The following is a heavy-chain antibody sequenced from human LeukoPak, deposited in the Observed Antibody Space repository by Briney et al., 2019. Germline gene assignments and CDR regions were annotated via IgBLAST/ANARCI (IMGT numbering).Heavy chain of an antibody. J-gene: IGHJ4*02. CDR1: GFTVSSNY. V-gene: IGHV3-23*01. Sequence: PGGSLRLSCAASGFTVSSNYMSWVRQAPGKGLEWVSAISGSGGSTYYADSVKGRFTISRDNSKNTLYLQMNSLRAEDTAVYYCAKGPRRTLSYYYDSSGYNYFDYWGQGTLVTVSS. CDR3: AKGPRRTLSYYYDSSGYNYFDY. CDR2: ISGSGGST. D-gene: IGHD3-22*01.